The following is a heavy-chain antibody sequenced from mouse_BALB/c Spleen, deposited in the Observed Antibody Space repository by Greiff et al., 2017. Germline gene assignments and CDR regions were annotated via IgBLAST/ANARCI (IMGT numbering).Heavy chain of an antibody. J-gene: IGHJ2*01. Sequence: EVQLVESGGDLVKPGGSLKLSCAASGFTFSSYGMSWVRRTPDKRLEWVATISSGGSYTYYPDSVKGRFTISRDNAKNTLYLQMSSLKSEDTAMYYCARHNGSSSLDYWGQGTTLTVSS. V-gene: IGHV5-6*01. CDR2: ISSGGSYT. CDR1: GFTFSSYG. CDR3: ARHNGSSSLDY. D-gene: IGHD1-1*01.